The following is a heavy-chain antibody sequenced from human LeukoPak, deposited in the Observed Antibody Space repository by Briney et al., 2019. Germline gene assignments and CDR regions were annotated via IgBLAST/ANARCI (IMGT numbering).Heavy chain of an antibody. J-gene: IGHJ4*02. V-gene: IGHV4-59*08. Sequence: PSETLSLTCTVSGGSMSSYYWSWIRQPPGKGLEWIGYIYYSGSTNYNPSLKSRVTISVDTSKNQFSLKLTSVTAADTAVYYCARSSGYDAYYFDYWGQGTLVTVSS. CDR2: IYYSGST. CDR3: ARSSGYDAYYFDY. CDR1: GGSMSSYY. D-gene: IGHD5-12*01.